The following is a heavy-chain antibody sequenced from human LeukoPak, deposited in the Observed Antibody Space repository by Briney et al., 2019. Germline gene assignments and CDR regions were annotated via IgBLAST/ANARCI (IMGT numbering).Heavy chain of an antibody. V-gene: IGHV1-8*02. D-gene: IGHD6-6*01. CDR2: MNPNSGNT. Sequence: ASVKVSCKASGYTFTSYGISWVRQATGQGLEWMGWMNPNSGNTGYAQKFQGRVTMTRNTSISTAYMELSSLRSEDTAVYYCARGVIAARHHMGYWGQGTLVTVSS. J-gene: IGHJ4*02. CDR3: ARGVIAARHHMGY. CDR1: GYTFTSYG.